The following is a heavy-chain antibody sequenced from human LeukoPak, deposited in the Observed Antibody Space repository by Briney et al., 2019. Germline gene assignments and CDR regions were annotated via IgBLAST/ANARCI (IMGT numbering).Heavy chain of an antibody. CDR1: GYTFTSYG. V-gene: IGHV1-18*01. D-gene: IGHD3-9*01. J-gene: IGHJ4*02. Sequence: ASVKVSCKASGYTFTSYGISWVRQAPGQGLEWMGWISAYNGNTNYAQKLQCRVTMTTDTSTSTAYMELRSLRSDDTAVYYCARAATNYDILTGIDYWGQGSLVTVSS. CDR2: ISAYNGNT. CDR3: ARAATNYDILTGIDY.